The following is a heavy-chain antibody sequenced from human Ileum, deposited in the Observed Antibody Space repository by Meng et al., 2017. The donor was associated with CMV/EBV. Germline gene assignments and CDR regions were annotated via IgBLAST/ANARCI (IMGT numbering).Heavy chain of an antibody. CDR2: RHKNGND. Sequence: QWPLEDSGPGRVKPSQTLSLPCSVSGASISSDNSHWSWIRQPAGKGLEWIGQRHKNGNDNYNASLKSRVTISIDTSKNQFSLTLTSVTAADTAVYYCAIYYGGVGGRGYWAQGTLVTVSS. D-gene: IGHD2-21*01. V-gene: IGHV4-61*02. CDR1: GASISSDNSH. J-gene: IGHJ4*02. CDR3: AIYYGGVGGRGY.